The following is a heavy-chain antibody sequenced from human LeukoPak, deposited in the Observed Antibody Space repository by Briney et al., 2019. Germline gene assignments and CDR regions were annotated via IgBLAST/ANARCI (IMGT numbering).Heavy chain of an antibody. J-gene: IGHJ4*02. D-gene: IGHD3-10*01. CDR3: ARSLMRPYFDY. Sequence: PGGSLRLSCLVSGLTFRTYTMNWIRQAPGKGLEWVARMSFDGSDQFYADSVRGRFTISRDNSKNTLFLQMSSLRSDDTAVYYCARSLMRPYFDYWGQGTLVSVSS. CDR1: GLTFRTYT. CDR2: MSFDGSDQ. V-gene: IGHV3-30*04.